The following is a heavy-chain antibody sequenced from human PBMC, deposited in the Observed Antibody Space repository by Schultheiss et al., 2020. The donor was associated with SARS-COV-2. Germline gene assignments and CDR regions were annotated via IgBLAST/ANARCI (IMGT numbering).Heavy chain of an antibody. CDR1: GYTFTRNG. CDR2: ISAYNGNT. CDR3: ARRYDFWSGYFDY. V-gene: IGHV1-18*01. Sequence: ASVKVSCKASGYTFTRNGISWVRQAPGQGLEWMGWISAYNGNTNYAQKLQGRVTITRDTSASTAYMELSSLRSEDTAVYYCARRYDFWSGYFDYWGQGTLVTVSS. J-gene: IGHJ4*02. D-gene: IGHD3-3*01.